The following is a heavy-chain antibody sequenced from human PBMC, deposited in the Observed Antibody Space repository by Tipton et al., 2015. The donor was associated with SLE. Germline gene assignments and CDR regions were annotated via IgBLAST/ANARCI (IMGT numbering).Heavy chain of an antibody. V-gene: IGHV3-23*01. D-gene: IGHD3-3*01. CDR3: AKSTQKVTYHDFWSGSGYLNY. CDR1: GFTFSSYA. Sequence: GSLRLSCAASGFTFSSYAMSWVRQAPGKGLEWVSAISGSGGSTYYADSVKGRFTISRDNSKNTLYLQMNSLRAEDTAVYYCAKSTQKVTYHDFWSGSGYLNYWGQGTLVTVSS. CDR2: ISGSGGST. J-gene: IGHJ4*02.